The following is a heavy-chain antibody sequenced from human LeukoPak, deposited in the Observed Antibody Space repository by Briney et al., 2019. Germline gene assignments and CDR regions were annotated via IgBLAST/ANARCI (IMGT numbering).Heavy chain of an antibody. V-gene: IGHV4-31*03. Sequence: SETLSLTCTVSGGSISSGGYYWSWIRQHPGEGLEWIGYIFYSGNTYYNPSLKSRLTISVDTSKNQFSLKLSSVTAADTAVYYCARGGWSLTDWGQGILVTVSS. CDR3: ARGGWSLTD. CDR1: GGSISSGGYY. J-gene: IGHJ4*02. D-gene: IGHD6-19*01. CDR2: IFYSGNT.